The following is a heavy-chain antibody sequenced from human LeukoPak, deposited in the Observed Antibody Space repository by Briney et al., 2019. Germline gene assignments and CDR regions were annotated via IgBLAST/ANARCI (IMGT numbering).Heavy chain of an antibody. V-gene: IGHV4-34*01. Sequence: SETLSLTCAVYGGSFSGYSWSWIRQPPGKGLEWIGEINHSGSTNYNPSLKSRVTISVDTSKSQFSLKLISVTAADTAVYYCARSGSGYLRYYFDYWGQGTLVTISS. J-gene: IGHJ4*02. D-gene: IGHD5-12*01. CDR1: GGSFSGYS. CDR2: INHSGST. CDR3: ARSGSGYLRYYFDY.